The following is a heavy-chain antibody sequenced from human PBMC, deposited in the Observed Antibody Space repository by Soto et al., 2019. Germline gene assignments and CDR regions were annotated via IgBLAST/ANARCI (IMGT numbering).Heavy chain of an antibody. D-gene: IGHD3-22*01. V-gene: IGHV4-4*02. CDR2: IYHSGST. CDR1: GGSISSSNW. J-gene: IGHJ4*02. CDR3: ARLPDYYDSSGYYYV. Sequence: SETLSLTCAVSGGSISSSNWWSWVRQPPGKGLEWIGEIYHSGSTNYNPSLKSRVTISVDKSKNQFSLKLSSVTAADTAVYYCARLPDYYDSSGYYYVWGQGNLVTVSS.